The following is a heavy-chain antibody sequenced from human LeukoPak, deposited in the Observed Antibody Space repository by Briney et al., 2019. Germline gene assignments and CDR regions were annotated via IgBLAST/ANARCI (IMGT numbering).Heavy chain of an antibody. V-gene: IGHV1-69*06. CDR3: ARRRYSSSYFDY. D-gene: IGHD6-6*01. CDR2: IIPIFGTA. CDR1: GGTFSSYA. J-gene: IGHJ4*02. Sequence: ASVKVSYKASGGTFSSYAISWVRQAPGQGLEWMGGIIPIFGTADYAQKFQGRVTITADKSTSTAYMELSSLRSEDTAVYYCARRRYSSSYFDYWGQGTLVTVSS.